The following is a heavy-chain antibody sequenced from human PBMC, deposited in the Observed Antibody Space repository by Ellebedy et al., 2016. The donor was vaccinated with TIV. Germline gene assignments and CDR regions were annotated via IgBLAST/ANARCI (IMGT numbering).Heavy chain of an antibody. J-gene: IGHJ4*02. V-gene: IGHV4-4*02. CDR2: INHSGST. CDR1: GGSISSSNW. CDR3: ARERGIQLWPTLDY. D-gene: IGHD5-18*01. Sequence: SETLSLXXAVSGGSISSSNWWSWVRQPPGKGLEWIGEINHSGSTNYSPSLKSRVTISVDTSKNQFSLKLSSVTAADTAVYYCARERGIQLWPTLDYWGQGTLVTVSS.